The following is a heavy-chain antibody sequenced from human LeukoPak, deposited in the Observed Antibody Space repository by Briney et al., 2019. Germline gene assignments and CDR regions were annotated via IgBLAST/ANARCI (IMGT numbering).Heavy chain of an antibody. CDR2: ISAYNGNT. Sequence: ASVKVSCTASGYTFTSYGISWVRQAPGQGLEWMGWISAYNGNTNYAQKLQGRVTMTTDTSTSTAYMELRSLRSDDTAVYYCARVEGLYYYYYMDVWGKGTTVTVSS. CDR1: GYTFTSYG. V-gene: IGHV1-18*01. J-gene: IGHJ6*03. D-gene: IGHD3-3*01. CDR3: ARVEGLYYYYYMDV.